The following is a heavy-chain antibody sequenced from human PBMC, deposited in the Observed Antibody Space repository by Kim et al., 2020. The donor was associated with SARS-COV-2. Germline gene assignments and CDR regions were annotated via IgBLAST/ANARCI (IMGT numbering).Heavy chain of an antibody. V-gene: IGHV3-23*01. D-gene: IGHD3-10*01. Sequence: DYVKDRFTISRDNSKNTLYLKMNSLRAEDTAVYYCAKDSVVRGEIGWFDPWGQGTLVTVSS. CDR3: AKDSVVRGEIGWFDP. J-gene: IGHJ5*02.